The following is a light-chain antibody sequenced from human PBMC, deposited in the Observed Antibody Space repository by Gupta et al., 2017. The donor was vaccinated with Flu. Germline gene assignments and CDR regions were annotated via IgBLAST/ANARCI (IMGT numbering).Light chain of an antibody. Sequence: QSALTQPPSASGSPGQSVTISCSGTSSDVGGYNYVSWYQHHPGKAPKLMIYEVSKRPSGVPDRFSGSKSGNTASLTVSGLQAEDEADYYCSSYAGSYSLGVFGGGTKLTVL. CDR3: SSYAGSYSLGV. CDR1: SSDVGGYNY. CDR2: EVS. V-gene: IGLV2-8*01. J-gene: IGLJ2*01.